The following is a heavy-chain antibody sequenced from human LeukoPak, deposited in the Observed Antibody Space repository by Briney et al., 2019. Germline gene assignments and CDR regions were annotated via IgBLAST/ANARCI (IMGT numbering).Heavy chain of an antibody. CDR3: AREGESEWPTNDY. Sequence: ASVKVSCKVSGYSFTSNYIHWVRQAPGQGLEWMGMIYLRDGSTSYAQRFQDRVTVTRDTSTSTAYMELRSLRSDDTAVYYCAREGESEWPTNDYWGQGTLVTVSS. CDR2: IYLRDGST. J-gene: IGHJ4*02. D-gene: IGHD3-16*01. V-gene: IGHV1-46*01. CDR1: GYSFTSNY.